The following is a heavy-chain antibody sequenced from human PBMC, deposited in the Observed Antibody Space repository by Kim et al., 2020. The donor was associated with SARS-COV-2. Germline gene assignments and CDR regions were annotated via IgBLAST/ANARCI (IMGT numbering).Heavy chain of an antibody. CDR1: GFTFSSYA. CDR2: IYSGGSST. Sequence: GGSLRLSCAASGFTFSSYAMSWVRQAPGKGLEWVSVIYSGGSSTYYADSVKGRFTISRDNSKNTLYLQMNSLRAEDTAVYYCAKSRWQQLDYFDYWGQGTLVTVSS. D-gene: IGHD6-13*01. CDR3: AKSRWQQLDYFDY. J-gene: IGHJ4*02. V-gene: IGHV3-23*03.